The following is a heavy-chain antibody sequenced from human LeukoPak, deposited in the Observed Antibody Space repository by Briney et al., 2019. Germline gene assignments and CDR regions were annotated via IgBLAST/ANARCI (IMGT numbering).Heavy chain of an antibody. V-gene: IGHV4-39*01. Sequence: PSETLSLTCTVSGGSISSSSYYWGWIRQPPVKGLEWIGSIYYSGSTYYNPSLKSRVTISVDTSKNQFSLKLSSVTAADTAVYYCATGVVISNRDAFDIWGQGTMVTVSS. J-gene: IGHJ3*02. CDR2: IYYSGST. D-gene: IGHD3-3*01. CDR1: GGSISSSSYY. CDR3: ATGVVISNRDAFDI.